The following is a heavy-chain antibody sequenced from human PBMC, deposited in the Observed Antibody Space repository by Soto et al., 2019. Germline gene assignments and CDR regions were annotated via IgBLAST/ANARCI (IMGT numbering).Heavy chain of an antibody. Sequence: QVQLVQSASDVMKPGASVKVSCKASGYTFIRYGITWVRQAPGQRLEWMGWISPYNDQTIYAQKLQGRVTMTADTSTRTVYMQLRSLKSDDTAVYYCARGGYYDNVWGKLSHYGLDVWGQGTSVTVSS. J-gene: IGHJ6*02. D-gene: IGHD3-16*01. CDR2: ISPYNDQT. CDR3: ARGGYYDNVWGKLSHYGLDV. V-gene: IGHV1-18*01. CDR1: GYTFIRYG.